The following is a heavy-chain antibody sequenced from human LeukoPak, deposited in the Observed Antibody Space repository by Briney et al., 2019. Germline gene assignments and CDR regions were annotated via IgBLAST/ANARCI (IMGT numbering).Heavy chain of an antibody. CDR2: IYYSGST. CDR3: ARAPPRSGYYPPFRVPFDY. Sequence: PSETLSLTCTVSGGSISSSSYYWGWIRQPPGKGLEWIGSIYYSGSTYYNPSLKGRVTISVDTSKNQFSLKLSSVTAADTAVYYCARAPPRSGYYPPFRVPFDYWGQGTLVTVSS. D-gene: IGHD3-3*01. CDR1: GGSISSSSYY. J-gene: IGHJ4*02. V-gene: IGHV4-39*07.